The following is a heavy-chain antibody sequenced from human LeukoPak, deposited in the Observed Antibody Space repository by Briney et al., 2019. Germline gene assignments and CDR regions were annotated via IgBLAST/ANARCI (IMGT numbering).Heavy chain of an antibody. CDR3: ASRNFAV. V-gene: IGHV1-2*02. J-gene: IGHJ2*01. CDR1: GYTSTTYY. Sequence: ASMKLSCKASGYTSTTYYIHWVRQAPGRGLEWMGWIAPNTGATNYTHKLQGRVTVTRDSSMNTAYMELSRLTSDDSATYYCASRNFAVWGRGTLVIVSS. CDR2: IAPNTGAT.